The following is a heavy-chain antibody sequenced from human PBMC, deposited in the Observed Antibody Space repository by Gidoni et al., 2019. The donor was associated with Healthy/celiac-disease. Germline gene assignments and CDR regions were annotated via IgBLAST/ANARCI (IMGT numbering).Heavy chain of an antibody. J-gene: IGHJ5*02. D-gene: IGHD2-2*02. V-gene: IGHV4-34*01. CDR2: INHSGRT. Sequence: QVQLQQWGAGLLKPSETLSLTCAVYGGSFSGYYGSWIRQPPGKGLEWIGEINHSGRTNYNPSLTSRVTISVDTSKNQFSLKLSSVTAADTAVYYCARGDHCSSTSCYTRGWFDPWGQGTLVTVSS. CDR1: GGSFSGYY. CDR3: ARGDHCSSTSCYTRGWFDP.